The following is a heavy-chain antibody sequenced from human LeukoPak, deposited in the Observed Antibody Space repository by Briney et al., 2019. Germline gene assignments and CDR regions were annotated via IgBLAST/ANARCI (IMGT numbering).Heavy chain of an antibody. CDR1: GFTIRDHY. CDR2: TRNKANSYTT. V-gene: IGHV3-72*01. Sequence: GVSLRLSCAASGFTIRDHYMDWVRQARGKGLEWVGRTRNKANSYTTEYAASVKGRFSISRDDSKNSLYLQMNSLKTEDTAVYYCASYSGIKDAFDIWGQGTMVTVSS. CDR3: ASYSGIKDAFDI. D-gene: IGHD1-26*01. J-gene: IGHJ3*02.